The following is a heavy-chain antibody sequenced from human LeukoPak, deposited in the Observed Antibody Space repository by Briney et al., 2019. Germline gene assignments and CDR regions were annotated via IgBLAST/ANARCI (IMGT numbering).Heavy chain of an antibody. CDR2: ISWNTFTV. V-gene: IGHV3-9*01. D-gene: IGHD3-9*01. CDR1: GYTFTGYY. CDR3: AKGLRYFDWADY. J-gene: IGHJ4*02. Sequence: SCKASGYTFTGYYMHWVRQAPGKGLEWVSTISWNTFTVRYADSVKGRFTISRDNAKNSLYLQMNSLRTEDTALYYCAKGLRYFDWADYWGQGTLVTVSS.